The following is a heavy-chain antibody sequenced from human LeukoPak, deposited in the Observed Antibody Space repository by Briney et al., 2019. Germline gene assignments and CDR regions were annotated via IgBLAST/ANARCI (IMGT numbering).Heavy chain of an antibody. V-gene: IGHV3-21*01. CDR2: ISKGSGYI. CDR1: GFTFSSYA. J-gene: IGHJ4*02. D-gene: IGHD3-10*01. Sequence: GGSLRLSCAASGFTFSSYAMSWVRQAPGKGLEWVSPISKGSGYIYYTDSVKGRFTISRDNAENSLFLQMNSLRVDDTAVYYCVRDMGRESIFDYWGQGTLVTVSS. CDR3: VRDMGRESIFDY.